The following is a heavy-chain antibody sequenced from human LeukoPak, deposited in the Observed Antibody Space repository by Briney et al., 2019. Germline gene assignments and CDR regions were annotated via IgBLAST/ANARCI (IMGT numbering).Heavy chain of an antibody. Sequence: GGSLKLSCAASGFTFSSYLMSWVRQAPGKGLEWVANIKQDGSEKYYVDSVKGRFTISRDNAKNSLYLQMNSLRAEDTAVYYCARGPAILDYWGQGTLVTVSS. CDR1: GFTFSSYL. CDR2: IKQDGSEK. J-gene: IGHJ4*02. CDR3: ARGPAILDY. D-gene: IGHD2-15*01. V-gene: IGHV3-7*01.